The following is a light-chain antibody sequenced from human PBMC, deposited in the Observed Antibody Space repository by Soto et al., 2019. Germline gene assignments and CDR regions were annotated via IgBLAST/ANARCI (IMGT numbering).Light chain of an antibody. Sequence: EIVLTQSPGTLSLSPGERATLSCRASQSVSSSYLAWYQQKPGQAPRLLIYGASSRATGIPDRFSGSGSGTDFTLTISRLEPEDFAVYYCQQYGSSPLGITFGPGT. CDR1: QSVSSSY. CDR2: GAS. J-gene: IGKJ3*01. V-gene: IGKV3-20*01. CDR3: QQYGSSPLGIT.